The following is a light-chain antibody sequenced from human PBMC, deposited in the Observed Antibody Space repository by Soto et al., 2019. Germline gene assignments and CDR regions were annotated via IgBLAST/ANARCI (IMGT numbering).Light chain of an antibody. J-gene: IGKJ1*01. CDR2: GAS. CDR1: QSVSSY. V-gene: IGKV3-15*01. Sequence: EIVMTQSPATLSVSPGERATLSCRASQSVSSYLAWYQQKPGQAPRLLIYGASTRATDIPARFSGSGSGTEFTLTINSLQSEDFAVYYCQQYNNWPRTFGQGTKVDIK. CDR3: QQYNNWPRT.